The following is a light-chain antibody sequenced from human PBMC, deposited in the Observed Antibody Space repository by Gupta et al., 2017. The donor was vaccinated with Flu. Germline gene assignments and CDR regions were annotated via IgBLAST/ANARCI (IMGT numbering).Light chain of an antibody. CDR3: GTWDSSLTAGV. CDR1: SSNIGNHY. Sequence: QSVLTQPPPVSAAPGQKVTISCSGSSSNIGNHYVSWYQQLPGTAPKLLIYENSERPSGIPDRFSFSKSGTSATLGITGLQTGDEADYYCGTWDSSLTAGVFGGGTKVTVL. CDR2: ENS. V-gene: IGLV1-51*02. J-gene: IGLJ2*01.